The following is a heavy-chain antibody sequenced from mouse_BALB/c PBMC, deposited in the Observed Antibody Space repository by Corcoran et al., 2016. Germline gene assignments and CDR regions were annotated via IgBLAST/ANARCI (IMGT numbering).Heavy chain of an antibody. CDR3: ARFTTVKDAMDY. CDR2: ILPGSGST. D-gene: IGHD1-1*01. CDR1: GYTFSSYW. Sequence: QVQLQQSGAELMKPGASVKISCTATGYTFSSYWIEWVKQRPGHGLEWIGEILPGSGSTNYNEKFKGKATFTADTSSNTAYMQLSSLTSEDSAVYYCARFTTVKDAMDYWGQGTSVTVSS. V-gene: IGHV1-9*01. J-gene: IGHJ4*01.